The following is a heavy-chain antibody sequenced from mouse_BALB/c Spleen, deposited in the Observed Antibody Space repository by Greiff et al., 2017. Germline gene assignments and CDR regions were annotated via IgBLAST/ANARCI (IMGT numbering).Heavy chain of an antibody. CDR1: GYSFTSYY. CDR2: INPCNGGT. V-gene: IGHV1S81*02. D-gene: IGHD1-1*01. J-gene: IGHJ3*01. CDR3: TREGGYGSRFAY. Sequence: VQLQQPGPDLVKPGASVKMSCKASGYSFTSYYMYWVKQRPGKGLEWIGVINPCNGGTNYNEKFKSKATLTGDKSSSTAYMQLSSLTAEDSAVYYCTREGGYGSRFAYWGQGTLVTVSA.